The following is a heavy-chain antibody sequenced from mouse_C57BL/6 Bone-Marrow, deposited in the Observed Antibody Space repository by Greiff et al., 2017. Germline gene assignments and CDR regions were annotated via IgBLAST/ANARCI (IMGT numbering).Heavy chain of an antibody. V-gene: IGHV5-4*03. D-gene: IGHD2-5*01. CDR3: ARGRTIVTYWYFDV. Sequence: EVKLVESGGGLVQPGGSLKLSCAASGFTFSSYAMSWVRQTPEKRLEWVATISDGGSYTYYPDNVKGRFTISRTNAKNNLYLQMSHLKSEDTAMYYCARGRTIVTYWYFDVWGTGTTGTVSS. J-gene: IGHJ1*03. CDR1: GFTFSSYA. CDR2: ISDGGSYT.